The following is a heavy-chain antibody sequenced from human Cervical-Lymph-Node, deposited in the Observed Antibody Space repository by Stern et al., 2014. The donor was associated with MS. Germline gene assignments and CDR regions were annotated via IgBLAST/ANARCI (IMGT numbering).Heavy chain of an antibody. Sequence: VQLEESGPGLVKPSETLSLTSTVSGGSITSYYWSWIRQPPGKGLEWIGHVYYSGSTNYNPSLKSRVTISVDTSKNQFSLKLRSVTAADTAVYYCARRGQYGSYPLYYYYGMDVWGQGTTVTVSS. CDR2: VYYSGST. J-gene: IGHJ6*02. CDR3: ARRGQYGSYPLYYYYGMDV. CDR1: GGSITSYY. V-gene: IGHV4-59*01. D-gene: IGHD3-10*01.